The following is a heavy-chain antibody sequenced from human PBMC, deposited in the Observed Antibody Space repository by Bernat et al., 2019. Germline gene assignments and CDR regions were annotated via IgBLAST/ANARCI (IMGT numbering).Heavy chain of an antibody. CDR2: IHYSGTT. CDR1: RASLTDYY. D-gene: IGHD2-15*01. Sequence: QVQVQESGPGLVKPSETLSLTCTVSRASLTDYYWSWIRQPPGGGLEWIAYIHYSGTTEYNPALQSRVTISVDTCKNQFALNLRCATAADTAVYYRATVPLVCSDGTCYYYVDVWGKATTVTV. CDR3: ATVPLVCSDGTCYYYVDV. V-gene: IGHV4-59*01. J-gene: IGHJ6*03.